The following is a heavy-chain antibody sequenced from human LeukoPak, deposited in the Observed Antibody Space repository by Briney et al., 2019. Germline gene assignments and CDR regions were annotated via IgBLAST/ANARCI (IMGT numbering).Heavy chain of an antibody. CDR1: GFTFSNFW. Sequence: PGGSLRLACAASGFTFSNFWMSWVRQAPGKGLEWVANIKQDGNEKYYVDSVKGRFTISRDNAKNSLYLQMNSLTAEDTAVYYCARDPRGGYVKDYWGQGTLVTFSS. CDR3: ARDPRGGYVKDY. CDR2: IKQDGNEK. D-gene: IGHD5-12*01. V-gene: IGHV3-7*01. J-gene: IGHJ4*02.